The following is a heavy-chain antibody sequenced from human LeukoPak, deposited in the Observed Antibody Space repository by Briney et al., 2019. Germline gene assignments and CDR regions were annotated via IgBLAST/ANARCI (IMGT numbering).Heavy chain of an antibody. Sequence: PGGSLRLSCAASGFTFSSYAMHWVRQAPGKGLEWVAVISYDGSNKYYADSVKGRFTISRDNSKNTLYLQMNSLRAEDTAVYYCARENGDYGDHNGFDYWGQGTLVTVSS. V-gene: IGHV3-30-3*01. CDR2: ISYDGSNK. CDR1: GFTFSSYA. J-gene: IGHJ4*02. D-gene: IGHD4-17*01. CDR3: ARENGDYGDHNGFDY.